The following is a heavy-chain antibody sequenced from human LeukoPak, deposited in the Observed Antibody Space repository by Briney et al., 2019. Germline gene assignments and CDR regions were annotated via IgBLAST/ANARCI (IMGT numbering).Heavy chain of an antibody. J-gene: IGHJ4*02. D-gene: IGHD6-13*01. CDR2: IFHTGST. Sequence: SETLSLTCVVFGDPMNNEWWSWVRQPPGKGLEWIGEIFHTGSTNYNPSLKSRVSMSVAKSTNRFSLTLTSVTAADTAVYYCTRDLGSHPGFWGQGTLVTVSS. CDR3: TRDLGSHPGF. CDR1: GDPMNNEW. V-gene: IGHV4-4*02.